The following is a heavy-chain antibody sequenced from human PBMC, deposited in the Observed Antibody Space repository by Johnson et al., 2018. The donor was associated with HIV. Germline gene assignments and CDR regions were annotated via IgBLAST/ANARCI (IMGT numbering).Heavy chain of an antibody. V-gene: IGHV3-33*08. D-gene: IGHD1-14*01. Sequence: QVQLVESGGGVVQPGKSLTLSCVVSGLSFSNFGIHWVRQAPGKGPEWVAVISFDGNLKKYADSVKGRFTISRDDSKNTLYLQMNSLKTEDTAVYYCTTEKHAPRAFDIWGQGTMVTVSS. CDR1: GLSFSNFG. CDR3: TTEKHAPRAFDI. CDR2: ISFDGNLK. J-gene: IGHJ3*02.